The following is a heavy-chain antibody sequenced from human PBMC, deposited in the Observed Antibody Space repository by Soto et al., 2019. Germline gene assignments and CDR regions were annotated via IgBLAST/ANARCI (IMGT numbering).Heavy chain of an antibody. CDR2: ISGSGGST. J-gene: IGHJ5*02. CDR1: GFTFSSYA. Sequence: PGGSLRLSCAASGFTFSSYAMSWVRQAPGKGLEWVSAISGSGGSTYYADSVKGRFTISRDNSKNTLYLQMNSLRAEDTAVYYCAKAPHWLRFPNWFDPWGQGTLVTVSS. D-gene: IGHD5-12*01. CDR3: AKAPHWLRFPNWFDP. V-gene: IGHV3-23*01.